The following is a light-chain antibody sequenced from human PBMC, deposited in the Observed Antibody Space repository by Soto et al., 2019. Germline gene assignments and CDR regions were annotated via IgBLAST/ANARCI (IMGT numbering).Light chain of an antibody. J-gene: IGLJ1*01. V-gene: IGLV2-23*01. CDR3: CSYAGSSTYV. CDR1: SSDVGSYNL. CDR2: EGS. Sequence: QSALTQPASVSGSPGQSITISCTGTSSDVGSYNLVSWYQQHPGKAPKLMIYEGSKRPSGVSNRFSGCKSGNTASLTISGLRAEDEADYYCCSYAGSSTYVFGSGTKLTVL.